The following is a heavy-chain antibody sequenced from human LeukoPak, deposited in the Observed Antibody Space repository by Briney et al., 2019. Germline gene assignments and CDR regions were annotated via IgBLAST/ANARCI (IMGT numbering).Heavy chain of an antibody. V-gene: IGHV3-53*01. Sequence: PGGSLRLSCAASGFTVSSNYMSWVRQAPGKGLEWVSVIYSGGSTYYADSVKGRFTISRDNSKNTLYLQMNSLRAEDTAVYYCAAPGPYSSGYTLLLAEFVYYYNGMDVWGQGTTVTVSS. CDR2: IYSGGST. CDR1: GFTVSSNY. CDR3: AAPGPYSSGYTLLLAEFVYYYNGMDV. J-gene: IGHJ6*02. D-gene: IGHD3-22*01.